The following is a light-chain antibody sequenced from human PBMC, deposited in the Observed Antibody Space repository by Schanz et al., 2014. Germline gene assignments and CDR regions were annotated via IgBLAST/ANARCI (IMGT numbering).Light chain of an antibody. J-gene: IGLJ3*02. CDR1: SSDVGNYNF. CDR2: DVT. V-gene: IGLV2-8*01. Sequence: QSALTQSPSASGSPGQSVTISCTGTSSDVGNYNFVSWYQQHPGKAPKLMIYDVTNRPSGVPDRFSGSKSGNTASLTVSGLQAEDEADYYCSSYAGSNNWRVFGGGTKLTVL. CDR3: SSYAGSNNWRV.